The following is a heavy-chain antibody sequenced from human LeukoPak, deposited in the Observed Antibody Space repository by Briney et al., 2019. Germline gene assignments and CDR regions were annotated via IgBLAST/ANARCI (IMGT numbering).Heavy chain of an antibody. J-gene: IGHJ5*02. CDR2: INSDGSWT. CDR1: GNYW. Sequence: PGGSLRLSCAASGNYWMHWVRQAPGKGLVWVSHINSDGSWTSYADSVKGRFTISKDNAKNSLYLQMNSLRAEDTAVYYCAREGSGSYFGYLWMEYGGTWGQGTLVTVSS. D-gene: IGHD1-26*01. CDR3: AREGSGSYFGYLWMEYGGT. V-gene: IGHV3-74*01.